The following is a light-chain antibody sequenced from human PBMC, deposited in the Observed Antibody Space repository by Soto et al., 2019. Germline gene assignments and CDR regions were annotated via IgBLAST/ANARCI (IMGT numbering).Light chain of an antibody. CDR3: QQRSNRPRT. Sequence: VLTQSPVTLSLSKGERATLSYRASQSVSSSYLAWYQQKPGQAPRLLSYGASSRATGSPDRISGSGSGTDVTLTSSSRGPEDVADNYCQQRSNRPRTCGQGTKEDIK. V-gene: IGKV3D-20*02. CDR1: QSVSSSY. CDR2: GAS. J-gene: IGKJ1*01.